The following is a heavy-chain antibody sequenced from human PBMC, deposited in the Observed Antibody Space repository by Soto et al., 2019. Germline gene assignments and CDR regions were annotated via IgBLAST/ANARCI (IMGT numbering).Heavy chain of an antibody. CDR1: GGSFSGYY. Sequence: PSETLSLTCAVSGGSFSGYYWTWIRQPPGKGLEWIGEINHSGSTNYNPSLKSRVTISVDTSKNQFSLKLSSVTAADTAVYYCARTRAWQSGYYRGYYYYGMDVWGQGTTVTVSS. J-gene: IGHJ6*02. V-gene: IGHV4-34*01. CDR2: INHSGST. CDR3: ARTRAWQSGYYRGYYYYGMDV. D-gene: IGHD3-3*01.